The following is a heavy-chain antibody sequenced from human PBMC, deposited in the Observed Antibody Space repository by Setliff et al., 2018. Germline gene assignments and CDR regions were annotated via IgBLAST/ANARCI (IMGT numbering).Heavy chain of an antibody. CDR1: GYTFTGYY. D-gene: IGHD3-10*01. CDR2: INPNSGVT. V-gene: IGHV1-2*02. J-gene: IGHJ5*02. CDR3: ARVATLIRGVTVNWFDP. Sequence: GASVKVSCKASGYTFTGYYMHWIRQAPGQGLEWVGWINPNSGVTNYAQKFQSRVTMTRDTSISTAYMELSSLRSDDTAVYYCARVATLIRGVTVNWFDPWGQGTLVTVSS.